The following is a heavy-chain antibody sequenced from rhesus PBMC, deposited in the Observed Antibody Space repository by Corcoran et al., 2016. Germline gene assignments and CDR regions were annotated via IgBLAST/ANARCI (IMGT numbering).Heavy chain of an antibody. CDR3: ARGYQFGLVIKYNRFDV. V-gene: IGHV4-127*01. CDR1: GYSTSSGYG. CDR2: ISYSGSS. Sequence: QVQLQESGPGLVKPSETLSLTCAVSGYSTSSGYGWSGIRPPPGKGRGWIGYISYSGSSYYTPSFKSRVTISIDTSKNQFSLKLSSVTAADTAVYYCARGYQFGLVIKYNRFDVWGPGVLVTVSS. J-gene: IGHJ5-1*01. D-gene: IGHD3-3*01.